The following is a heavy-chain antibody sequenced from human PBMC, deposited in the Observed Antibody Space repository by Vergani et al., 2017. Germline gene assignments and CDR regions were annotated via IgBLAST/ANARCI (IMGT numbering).Heavy chain of an antibody. CDR2: IYYSGST. V-gene: IGHV4-30-4*01. CDR3: ASDRRDYDFWSGYFTPRQPLFDY. Sequence: QVQLQESGPGLVKPSQTLSLTCTVSGGSISSGDYYWSWIRQPPGKGLEWIGYIYYSGSTYYNPSLKSRVTISVDTSKNQFSLKLSSVTAADTAVYYWASDRRDYDFWSGYFTPRQPLFDYWGQGTLVTVSS. CDR1: GGSISSGDYY. D-gene: IGHD3-3*01. J-gene: IGHJ4*02.